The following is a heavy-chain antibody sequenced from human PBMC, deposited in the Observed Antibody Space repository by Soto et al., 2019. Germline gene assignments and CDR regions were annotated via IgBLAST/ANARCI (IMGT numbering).Heavy chain of an antibody. CDR2: ISHDGSNK. J-gene: IGHJ6*02. V-gene: IGHV3-30*18. CDR1: GFTFSYYG. Sequence: QVQLVESGGDVVQPGRSLRLSCAASGFTFSYYGIHWVRQAPGKGLEWVAVISHDGSNKYYSDSVKGRFTISRDNSENTLYLQMNSLRPEDTAVYYCAKDGLLRIFGGMDVWGQGTTVTVSS. CDR3: AKDGLLRIFGGMDV. D-gene: IGHD3-3*01.